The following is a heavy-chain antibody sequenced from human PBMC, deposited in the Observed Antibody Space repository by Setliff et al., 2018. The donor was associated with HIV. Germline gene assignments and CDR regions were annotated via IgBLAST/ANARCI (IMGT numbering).Heavy chain of an antibody. V-gene: IGHV3-21*01. D-gene: IGHD1-20*01. J-gene: IGHJ6*03. CDR3: ARDQRDESIIYSYYYYMDV. CDR2: ISTSSSYI. CDR1: GFTFSSYT. Sequence: LRLSCAASGFTFSSYTMNWVRQAPGKGLEWVSSISTSSSYIYYADSVKGRFTISRDNAKNSLYLQMNSLRAEDTAVYYCARDQRDESIIYSYYYYMDVWGKGTTVTVSS.